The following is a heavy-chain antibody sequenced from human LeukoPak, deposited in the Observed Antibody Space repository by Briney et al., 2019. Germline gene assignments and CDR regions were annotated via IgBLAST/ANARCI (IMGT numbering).Heavy chain of an antibody. V-gene: IGHV4-39*01. J-gene: IGHJ5*02. D-gene: IGHD6-6*01. Sequence: SETLSLTCTVSGGFITSTSYYWGWIRQPPGKGLEWIGSIYYGGSTYYNPSLKSRVTISVDTSKNQFSLKLHSVTAADTAVYYCASPYRSSFWFDPWGQGTLVTVSS. CDR3: ASPYRSSFWFDP. CDR2: IYYGGST. CDR1: GGFITSTSYY.